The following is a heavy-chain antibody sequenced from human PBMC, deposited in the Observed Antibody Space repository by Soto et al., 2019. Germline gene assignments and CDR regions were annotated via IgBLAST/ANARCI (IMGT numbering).Heavy chain of an antibody. CDR1: GGTLSNYA. D-gene: IGHD3-3*01. V-gene: IGHV1-69*01. CDR2: VIPIFSIM. CDR3: ARGRTIFGVVNFDY. J-gene: IGHJ4*02. Sequence: QVQLVQSGAEVKKPGSSVKVSCKASGGTLSNYAIAWVRLAPGQGLEWVGGVIPIFSIMKYAQKFQDRVTFTADDSTKTAYMELSSLTSEDTAVYNCARGRTIFGVVNFDYWGQGTLVTVSS.